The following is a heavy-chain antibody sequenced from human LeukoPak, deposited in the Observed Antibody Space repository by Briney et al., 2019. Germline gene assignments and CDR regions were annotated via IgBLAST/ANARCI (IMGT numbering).Heavy chain of an antibody. Sequence: GGSLRLSCAASGFIFSSYGMHWVRQAPGKGLEWVAVIWYDGSNKYYADSVKGRFTISRDNSKNTLYLQMNSLRAEDTAVYYCAREMKNYYDSSAPYGMDVWGQGTTVTVSS. CDR3: AREMKNYYDSSAPYGMDV. CDR2: IWYDGSNK. V-gene: IGHV3-33*08. CDR1: GFIFSSYG. J-gene: IGHJ6*02. D-gene: IGHD3-22*01.